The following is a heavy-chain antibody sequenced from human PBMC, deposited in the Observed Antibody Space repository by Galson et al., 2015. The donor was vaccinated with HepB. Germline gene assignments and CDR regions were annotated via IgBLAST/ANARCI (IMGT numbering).Heavy chain of an antibody. CDR3: ASSCSGGSCYGHYFDY. CDR2: IYSGGST. CDR1: GFTVSSNY. J-gene: IGHJ4*02. Sequence: SLRLSCAASGFTVSSNYMSWVRQAPGKGLEWVSVIYSGGSTYYADSVKGRFTISRDNSKNTLYLQMNSLRAEDTAVYYCASSCSGGSCYGHYFDYWGQGTLVTASS. V-gene: IGHV3-66*01. D-gene: IGHD2-15*01.